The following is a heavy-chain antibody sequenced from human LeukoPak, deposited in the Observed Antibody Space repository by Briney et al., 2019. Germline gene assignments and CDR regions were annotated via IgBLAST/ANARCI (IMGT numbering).Heavy chain of an antibody. CDR1: GGSISSYY. J-gene: IGHJ5*02. D-gene: IGHD3-3*01. V-gene: IGHV4-59*08. Sequence: MTSETLSLTCTVSGGSISSYYWSWIRQPPGKGLEWIGYIYYIGRTNYNPSLKSRVTISVDTSKNQFSLKLSSVTAADTAVYYCARHIPLYDSGGWFDPWGQGTLVTVSS. CDR3: ARHIPLYDSGGWFDP. CDR2: IYYIGRT.